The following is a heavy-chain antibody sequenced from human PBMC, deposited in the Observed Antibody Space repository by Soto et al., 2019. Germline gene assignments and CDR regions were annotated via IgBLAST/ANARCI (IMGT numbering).Heavy chain of an antibody. CDR3: VRQVGATGSYSYAV. D-gene: IGHD1-26*01. J-gene: IGHJ3*01. CDR2: VYDSGST. V-gene: IGHV4-59*02. CDR1: FASVINNY. Sequence: SNTLSLTCTVTFASVINNYWQWIRQPPGKGLEWIGFVYDSGSTSYNSSLKSRLTISVDTSKNQFSLKLSSVTAADTAVYYCVRQVGATGSYSYAVWGQGTMVT.